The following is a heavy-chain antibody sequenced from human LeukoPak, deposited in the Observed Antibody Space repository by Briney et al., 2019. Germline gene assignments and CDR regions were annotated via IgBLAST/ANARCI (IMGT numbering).Heavy chain of an antibody. CDR3: VKSHGAGRYYPLEY. V-gene: IGHV3-9*01. D-gene: IGHD3-10*01. J-gene: IGHJ4*02. CDR2: ISWNSDFI. Sequence: SLRLSCAASGFNFDDYTMHWVRQPPGKGLEWVSGISWNSDFIVYGDSVKGRFTISRDNAKNSLYLQMNSLRAEDTALYYCVKSHGAGRYYPLEYWGQGTLLTVSS. CDR1: GFNFDDYT.